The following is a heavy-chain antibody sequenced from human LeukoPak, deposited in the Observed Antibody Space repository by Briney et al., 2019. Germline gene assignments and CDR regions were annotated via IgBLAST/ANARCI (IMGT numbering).Heavy chain of an antibody. J-gene: IGHJ6*02. V-gene: IGHV1-69*04. Sequence: ASVKVSCKASGGTFNTYAITWVRQAPGQGLEWMGRIIPILDVADSEQRFQGRVTITADRSTSTVYMELNSLRSEDTAIYYCARFPVRGYTYGSVIHHMDVWGQGTTVIVSS. CDR2: IIPILDVA. CDR3: ARFPVRGYTYGSVIHHMDV. CDR1: GGTFNTYA. D-gene: IGHD5-18*01.